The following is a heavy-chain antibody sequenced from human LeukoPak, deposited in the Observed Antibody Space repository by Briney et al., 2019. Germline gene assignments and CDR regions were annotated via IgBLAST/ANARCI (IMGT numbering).Heavy chain of an antibody. D-gene: IGHD6-19*01. J-gene: IGHJ4*02. Sequence: SETLSLTCTVSGGSISSYYRSWIRQPPGKGLEWIGYIYYSGSTNYNPSLKSRVTISVDTSKNQFSLKLSSVTAADTAVYYCARRIAVAGTFDYWGQGALVTVSS. CDR3: ARRIAVAGTFDY. CDR2: IYYSGST. CDR1: GGSISSYY. V-gene: IGHV4-59*01.